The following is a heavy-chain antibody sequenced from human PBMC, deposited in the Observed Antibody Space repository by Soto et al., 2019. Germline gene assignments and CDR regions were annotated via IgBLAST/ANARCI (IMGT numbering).Heavy chain of an antibody. Sequence: SETLSLTCTVSGGSISSYFWSWIRQPPGKGLEWIGYIYYSGSTNYNPSLKSRVTISVDTSKNQFSLKLSSVTAADTAVYYCARVQMSTIPYFDYWGQGTLVTISS. CDR2: IYYSGST. D-gene: IGHD1-1*01. CDR3: ARVQMSTIPYFDY. J-gene: IGHJ4*02. V-gene: IGHV4-59*01. CDR1: GGSISSYF.